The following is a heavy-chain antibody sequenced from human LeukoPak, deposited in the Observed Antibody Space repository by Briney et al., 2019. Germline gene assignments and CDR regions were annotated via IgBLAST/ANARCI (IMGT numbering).Heavy chain of an antibody. J-gene: IGHJ2*01. CDR3: ARVEEGGYWPFDL. V-gene: IGHV3-30-3*01. CDR1: GLTFSSYP. Sequence: PGRSLRLSCAASGLTFSSYPMHWVRQAPGKGLEWVAVISYDGSEKHYADPVKGRFTISRDNSKNTLYLQMSSLRAEDTAMYYCARVEEGGYWPFDLWGRGTLVTVSS. CDR2: ISYDGSEK.